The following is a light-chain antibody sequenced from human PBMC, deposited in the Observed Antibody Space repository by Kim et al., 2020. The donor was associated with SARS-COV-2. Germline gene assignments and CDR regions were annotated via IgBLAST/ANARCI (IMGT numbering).Light chain of an antibody. Sequence: VSPGQTDSISCSGDKLGDKYACWYQQKPGQSPVLVIYQDSQRPSGIPERFSGSNSGNTATLTISGTQALDEADYYCQSWASSTVVFGGGTQLTVL. J-gene: IGLJ2*01. CDR3: QSWASSTVV. CDR1: KLGDKY. CDR2: QDS. V-gene: IGLV3-1*01.